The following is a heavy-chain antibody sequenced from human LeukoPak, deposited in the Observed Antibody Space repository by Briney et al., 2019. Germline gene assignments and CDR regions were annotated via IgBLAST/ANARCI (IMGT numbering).Heavy chain of an antibody. J-gene: IGHJ5*02. V-gene: IGHV4-34*01. Sequence: PSETLSLTCTVSGDSINSGAYYWSWIRQPPGKGLEWIGEINHSGSTNYNPSLKSRVTISVDTSKNQFSLKLSSVTAADTAVYYCARGSPLLWGSSAVAGNCWFDPWGQGTLVTVSS. CDR3: ARGSPLLWGSSAVAGNCWFDP. CDR1: GDSINSGAYY. D-gene: IGHD6-19*01. CDR2: INHSGST.